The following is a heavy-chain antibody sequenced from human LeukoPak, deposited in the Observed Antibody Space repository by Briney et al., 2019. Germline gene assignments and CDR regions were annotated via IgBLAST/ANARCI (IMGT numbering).Heavy chain of an antibody. V-gene: IGHV4-59*12. CDR1: GGSISSYY. CDR2: IQNSGSRGST. J-gene: IGHJ4*02. CDR3: SRESGPFSPFGY. Sequence: SESLSLTCTVSGGSISSYYWSWIRQPPGKRREWIGYIQNSGSRGSTNYNPSLNGRVTMSLDKSSNQLSLHLTSVTAADTATYFCSRESGPFSPFGYWGQGTLVIVSS. D-gene: IGHD1-26*01.